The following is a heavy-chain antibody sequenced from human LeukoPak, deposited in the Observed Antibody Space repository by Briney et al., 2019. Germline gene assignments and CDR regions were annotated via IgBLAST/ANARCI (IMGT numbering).Heavy chain of an antibody. J-gene: IGHJ4*02. Sequence: PGGSLRLSCAASGFTFSTYSMNWVRQAPGKGLEWVSSISSGSNYIYYADSVKGRFTISRDNAKNSLYLQMNSLRAEDTAVYYCAKILPDTVTADYWGQGTLVTVSS. D-gene: IGHD4-11*01. CDR1: GFTFSTYS. V-gene: IGHV3-21*01. CDR2: ISSGSNYI. CDR3: AKILPDTVTADY.